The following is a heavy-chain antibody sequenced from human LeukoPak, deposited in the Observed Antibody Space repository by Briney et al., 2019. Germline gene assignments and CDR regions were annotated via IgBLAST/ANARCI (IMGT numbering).Heavy chain of an antibody. CDR1: GFTFGDYA. J-gene: IGHJ6*03. V-gene: IGHV3-49*03. D-gene: IGHD6-13*01. Sequence: PGRSLRLSCTASGFTFGDYAMSWFRQAPGKGLEWVGFIRSKAYGGTTEYAASVKGRFTISRDDSKSIAYLQMNSLKTEDTAVYYCTRVSSSSWTDYYYYYMDVWGKGTTVTVSS. CDR2: IRSKAYGGTT. CDR3: TRVSSSSWTDYYYYYMDV.